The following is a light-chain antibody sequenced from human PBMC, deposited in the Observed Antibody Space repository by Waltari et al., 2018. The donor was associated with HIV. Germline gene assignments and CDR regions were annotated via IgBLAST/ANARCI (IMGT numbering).Light chain of an antibody. J-gene: IGLJ3*02. Sequence: QPVLTQPPSVSGAPGLGVTVSCTGSGSNIGAGYDVHWYQQLPGTAPKLLSYGNINRPAGFPDRFSAAKSGTSASLAITGVQPEDEADYYCQSYDSSLSACVFGGGTKLTVL. CDR3: QSYDSSLSACV. CDR1: GSNIGAGYD. CDR2: GNI. V-gene: IGLV1-40*01.